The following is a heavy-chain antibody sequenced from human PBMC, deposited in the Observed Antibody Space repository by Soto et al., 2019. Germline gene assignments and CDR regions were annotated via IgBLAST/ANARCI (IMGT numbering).Heavy chain of an antibody. J-gene: IGHJ1*01. D-gene: IGHD2-15*01. Sequence: GASVKVACKASGYTFTGYYMHWVRQAPGQGLEWMGWINPNSGGTNYAQSFQGWVTMTRDTSTSTAYMELSSLRSEDTAVYYCAREENCRGGACYSEYFHHWGQGTLVTVSS. CDR1: GYTFTGYY. V-gene: IGHV1-2*04. CDR3: AREENCRGGACYSEYFHH. CDR2: INPNSGGT.